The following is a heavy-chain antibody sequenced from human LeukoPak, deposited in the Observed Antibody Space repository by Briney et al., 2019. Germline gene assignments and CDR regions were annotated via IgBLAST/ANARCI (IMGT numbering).Heavy chain of an antibody. D-gene: IGHD2-2*01. CDR3: ATGRSCTTCYLPDY. CDR1: GFTFSSYW. CDR2: INQDGGEK. V-gene: IGHV3-7*01. Sequence: GGSLRLSCAASGFTFSSYWMSWVRQAPGKGLEWVANINQDGGEKYYVDSVKGRFTISRDNAKNSLYLQMNSLRAEDMAVYHCATGRSCTTCYLPDYWGQGTLVTVSS. J-gene: IGHJ4*02.